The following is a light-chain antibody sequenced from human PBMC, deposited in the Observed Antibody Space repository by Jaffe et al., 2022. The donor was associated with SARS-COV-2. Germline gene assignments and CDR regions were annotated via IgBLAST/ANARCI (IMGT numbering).Light chain of an antibody. Sequence: DIVMTQSPLSLPVTPGEPASISCRSSQSLLHSDGYNYLDWYLQKPGQPPQLLIYLGSHRASGVPDRFSGSGSGTDFTLKISRVEAEDVGVYYCMQALLVWTFGQGTKVEIK. CDR2: LGS. CDR1: QSLLHSDGYNY. J-gene: IGKJ1*01. CDR3: MQALLVWT. V-gene: IGKV2-28*01.